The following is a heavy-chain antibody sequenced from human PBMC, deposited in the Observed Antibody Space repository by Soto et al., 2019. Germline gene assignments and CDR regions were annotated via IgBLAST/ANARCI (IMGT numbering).Heavy chain of an antibody. D-gene: IGHD3-10*01. Sequence: SETLSLTCSVSGGSISSYYWSWIRQPPGKGLEWIGYIYYSGSTNYNPSLKSRGTISVDTSKNQFSLKLSSVTAADTAVYYCARNMVRGVYGMDVWGQGTTVTVSS. CDR2: IYYSGST. J-gene: IGHJ6*02. V-gene: IGHV4-59*01. CDR3: ARNMVRGVYGMDV. CDR1: GGSISSYY.